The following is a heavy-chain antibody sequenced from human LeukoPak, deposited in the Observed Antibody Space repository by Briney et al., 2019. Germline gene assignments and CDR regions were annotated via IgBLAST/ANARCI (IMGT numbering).Heavy chain of an antibody. Sequence: PGGSLRLSCAATGFTLSDYYMSWIRQAPGKGLEWVSYISSSGSTIYYTDSVKGRFTISRDNAKNSLYLQMNSLRAEDTAVYYCARASSSWYYFDYWGQGTLVTVSS. J-gene: IGHJ4*02. CDR2: ISSSGSTI. CDR3: ARASSSWYYFDY. CDR1: GFTLSDYY. D-gene: IGHD6-13*01. V-gene: IGHV3-11*04.